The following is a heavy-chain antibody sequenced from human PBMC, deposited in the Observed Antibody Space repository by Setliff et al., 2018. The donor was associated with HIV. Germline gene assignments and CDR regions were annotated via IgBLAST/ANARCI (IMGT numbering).Heavy chain of an antibody. Sequence: ASVKVSCKASGYTFTDYYMHWVQQATGKGLEWMGRVDPEDGETIYAEKFQGRVTITADTSTDTAYMELSSLRSEDTALYYCARGLSGAGDEHWGQGTLVTV. J-gene: IGHJ4*02. CDR1: GYTFTDYY. D-gene: IGHD3-10*01. CDR2: VDPEDGET. CDR3: ARGLSGAGDEH. V-gene: IGHV1-69-2*01.